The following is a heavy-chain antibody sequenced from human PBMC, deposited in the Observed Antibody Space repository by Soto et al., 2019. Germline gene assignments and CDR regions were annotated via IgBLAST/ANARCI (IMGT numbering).Heavy chain of an antibody. V-gene: IGHV3-30-3*01. J-gene: IGHJ6*02. Sequence: GSLRLSCAASGFTFSSYAMHWVRQAPGKGLEWVAVISYDGSNKYYADSVKGRFTISRDNYKNTLYLQMNSLRAEDTAVYYCARSYYMWGVLPLNYYYGMDVWGQGTTVTVPS. D-gene: IGHD3-10*01. CDR1: GFTFSSYA. CDR3: ARSYYMWGVLPLNYYYGMDV. CDR2: ISYDGSNK.